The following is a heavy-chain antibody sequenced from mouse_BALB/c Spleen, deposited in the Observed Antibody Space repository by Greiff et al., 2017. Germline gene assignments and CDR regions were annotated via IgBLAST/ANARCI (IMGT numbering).Heavy chain of an antibody. CDR1: GFAFSSYW. D-gene: IGHD2-13*01. J-gene: IGHJ4*01. CDR3: ARSDGDPYCYSMDY. V-gene: IGHV4-1*02. CDR2: INPDSSTI. Sequence: VQLKESGGGLVQPGGSLKLSCAASGFAFSSYWMSWVRQAPGKGLEWIGEINPDSSTINYTPSLKDKFIISRDNAKKTLYLQMSKVRSEDTALYYCARSDGDPYCYSMDYWGQGTTVTVSS.